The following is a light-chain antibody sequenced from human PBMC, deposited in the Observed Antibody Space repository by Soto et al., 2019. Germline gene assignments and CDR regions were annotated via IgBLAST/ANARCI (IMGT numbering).Light chain of an antibody. Sequence: QSALAQPASVSGSPGQSITISCTGTSSDVGGYDFVSWYQHHPGKAPKPMIYDVNNRPSGLSNRFSGSKSGNTASLTIPGLQTEDEADYYCSSYTSSHTRVFGTGTKVTVL. V-gene: IGLV2-14*01. CDR2: DVN. J-gene: IGLJ1*01. CDR1: SSDVGGYDF. CDR3: SSYTSSHTRV.